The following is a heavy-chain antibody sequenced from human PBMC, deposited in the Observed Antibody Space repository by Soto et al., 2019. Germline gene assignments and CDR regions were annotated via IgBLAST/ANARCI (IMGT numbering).Heavy chain of an antibody. CDR1: GFTFSSYG. D-gene: IGHD6-13*01. CDR3: ARGKYSSSGYGRQRYYYYGMDV. CDR2: IWYDGSNK. J-gene: IGHJ6*02. V-gene: IGHV3-33*01. Sequence: QVQLVESGGGVVQPGRSLRLSCAASGFTFSSYGMHWVRQAPGKGLEWVAVIWYDGSNKYYADSVKGRFTISRDNSKNTLYLQMNSLRAEDTAVYYCARGKYSSSGYGRQRYYYYGMDVWGQGTTVTVSS.